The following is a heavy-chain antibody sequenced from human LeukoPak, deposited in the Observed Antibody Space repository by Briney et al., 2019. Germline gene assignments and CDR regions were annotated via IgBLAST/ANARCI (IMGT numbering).Heavy chain of an antibody. V-gene: IGHV3-30-3*01. CDR2: ISYDGSNK. Sequence: GGSLRLSCAVSVFTFSSYATHGVRQAPGKGVEWVVVISYDGSNKYYADSEKGRFTISRDNSKNTLYLQMNSLRAEDTSVYYCARDSSSSNNFDYWGQGTLVTVSS. D-gene: IGHD6-13*01. J-gene: IGHJ4*02. CDR1: VFTFSSYA. CDR3: ARDSSSSNNFDY.